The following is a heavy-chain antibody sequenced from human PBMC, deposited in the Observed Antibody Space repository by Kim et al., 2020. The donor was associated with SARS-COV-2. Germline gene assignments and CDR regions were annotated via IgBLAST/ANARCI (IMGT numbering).Heavy chain of an antibody. D-gene: IGHD6-13*01. J-gene: IGHJ4*02. V-gene: IGHV1-3*01. CDR1: GYTFTSYA. Sequence: ASVKVSCKASGYTFTSYAMHWVRQAPGQRLEWMGWINAGNGNTKYSQKFQGRVTITRDTSASTAYMELSSLRSEDTAVYYCASVRKSAAGTLAFDYWGQGTLVTVSS. CDR3: ASVRKSAAGTLAFDY. CDR2: INAGNGNT.